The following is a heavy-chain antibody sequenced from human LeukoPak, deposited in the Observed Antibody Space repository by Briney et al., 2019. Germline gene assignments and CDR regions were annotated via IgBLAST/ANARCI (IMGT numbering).Heavy chain of an antibody. CDR3: ARGQRDYYGSGSYSY. D-gene: IGHD3-10*01. CDR2: INHSGST. Sequence: SETLSLTCAVYGGSFSGYYWSWIRQPPGKGLEWIGEINHSGSTNYNPSLKSRVAISVDTSKNQFSLKLSSVTAADTAVYYCARGQRDYYGSGSYSYWGQGTLVTVSS. J-gene: IGHJ4*02. CDR1: GGSFSGYY. V-gene: IGHV4-34*01.